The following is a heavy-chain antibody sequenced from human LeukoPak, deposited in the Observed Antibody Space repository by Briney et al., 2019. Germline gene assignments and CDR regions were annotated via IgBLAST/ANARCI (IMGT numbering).Heavy chain of an antibody. CDR1: GGTFSSYA. CDR2: IIPIFGTA. Sequence: SVNVSCKASGGTFSSYAISWVRQAPGQGLEWMGGIIPIFGTANYAQKFQGRVTITADESTSTAYMELSSLRSEDTAVYYCARGFVLSGGVDYWGQGTLVTVSS. J-gene: IGHJ4*02. V-gene: IGHV1-69*13. D-gene: IGHD2-8*01. CDR3: ARGFVLSGGVDY.